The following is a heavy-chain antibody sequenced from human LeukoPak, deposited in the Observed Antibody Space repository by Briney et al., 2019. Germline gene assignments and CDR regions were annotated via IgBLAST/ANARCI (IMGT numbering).Heavy chain of an antibody. CDR1: GYSISSGYY. CDR3: ARGVRKGYCSGGSCFTGLEDFDY. J-gene: IGHJ4*02. CDR2: IYHSGST. V-gene: IGHV4-38-2*01. Sequence: PSETLSLTCAVSGYSISSGYYWGWIRQPPGKGLEWIGSIYHSGSTYYNPSLKSRVTISVDTSKNQFSLKLSSVTAADTAVYYCARGVRKGYCSGGSCFTGLEDFDYWGEGTLVTVSS. D-gene: IGHD2-15*01.